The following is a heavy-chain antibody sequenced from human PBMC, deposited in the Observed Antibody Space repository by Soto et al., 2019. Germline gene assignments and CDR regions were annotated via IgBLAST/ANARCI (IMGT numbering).Heavy chain of an antibody. Sequence: EVQLVESGGGLVQPGGSLRLSCAASGFTFSSYWMHWVRQAPGKGLVWVSRINSDGSSTSYADSVKSRFTISRDNAKNPLYLQMNGPRAEDTAVYYCARVAHPMVYAIPTFDYWGQGTLVTVSS. CDR2: INSDGSST. CDR3: ARVAHPMVYAIPTFDY. D-gene: IGHD2-8*01. V-gene: IGHV3-74*01. CDR1: GFTFSSYW. J-gene: IGHJ4*02.